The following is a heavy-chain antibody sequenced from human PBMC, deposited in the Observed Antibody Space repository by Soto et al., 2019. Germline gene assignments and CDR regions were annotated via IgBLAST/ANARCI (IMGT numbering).Heavy chain of an antibody. D-gene: IGHD6-6*01. V-gene: IGHV3-7*01. Sequence: GSLRLSCAASGFTFSSYWMSWVRQAPGKGLEWVANIKQDGSEKYYVDSVKGRSTISRDNAKNSLYLQMNSLRAEDTAVYYCARDSSSSEDYYYYGMDVWGQGTTVTVSS. CDR3: ARDSSSSEDYYYYGMDV. J-gene: IGHJ6*02. CDR1: GFTFSSYW. CDR2: IKQDGSEK.